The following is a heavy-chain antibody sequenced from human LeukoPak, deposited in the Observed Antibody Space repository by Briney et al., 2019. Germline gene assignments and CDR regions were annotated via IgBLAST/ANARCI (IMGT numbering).Heavy chain of an antibody. V-gene: IGHV3-23*01. CDR3: AKGGGYYYYMDV. CDR1: GFTFSSYA. J-gene: IGHJ6*03. Sequence: GGSLRLSCAASGFTFSSYAMSWVRQAPGKGLEWVSAISGSGGSTYYADSVKGRFTISRDNSKNTLYLQMNSLRAEDPAVYYCAKGGGYYYYMDVWDKGTTVTVSS. CDR2: ISGSGGST.